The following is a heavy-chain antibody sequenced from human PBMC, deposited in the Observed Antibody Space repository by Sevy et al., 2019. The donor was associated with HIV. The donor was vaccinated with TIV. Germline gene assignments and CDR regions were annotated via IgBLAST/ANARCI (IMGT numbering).Heavy chain of an antibody. Sequence: ASVTVSCKASGYTLPSYYMHCVRQPPGQGLEGVGIINASGGSTSYAQKFQGRVTMTRDTSTSTLYMELSSLRSEDTAVYYCAREGGATSAFDYWGQGTLVTVSS. V-gene: IGHV1-46*01. CDR3: AREGGATSAFDY. CDR2: INASGGST. D-gene: IGHD1-26*01. CDR1: GYTLPSYY. J-gene: IGHJ4*02.